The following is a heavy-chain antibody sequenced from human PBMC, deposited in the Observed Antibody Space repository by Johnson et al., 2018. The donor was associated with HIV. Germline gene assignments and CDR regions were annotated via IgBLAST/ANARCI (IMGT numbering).Heavy chain of an antibody. CDR2: INWNGGRT. D-gene: IGHD2-21*02. Sequence: QVQLVESGGGVVQPGGSLRLSCAASGFTFSSYGMSWVRQGPGTGLEWISGINWNGGRTGYADSVKGRFTISRDNSKNTPYLQMGSLRAEDMAVYYCARKVVTADDAFDIWGQGTMVTVSS. CDR1: GFTFSSYG. V-gene: IGHV3-NL1*01. J-gene: IGHJ3*02. CDR3: ARKVVTADDAFDI.